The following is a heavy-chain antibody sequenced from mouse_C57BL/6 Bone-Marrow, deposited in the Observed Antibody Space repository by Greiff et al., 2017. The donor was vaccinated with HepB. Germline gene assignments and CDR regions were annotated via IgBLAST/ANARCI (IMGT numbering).Heavy chain of an antibody. Sequence: VQLQQSGAELVRPGASVKLSCTASGFNIKDDYMHWVKQRPEQGLEWIGWIDPENGDTEYASKFQGKATITADTSSNTAYLQLSSLTSEDTAVYYFTTDGYYVFMDFWGQGTSVTGSS. J-gene: IGHJ4*01. CDR3: TTDGYYVFMDF. CDR1: GFNIKDDY. CDR2: IDPENGDT. V-gene: IGHV14-4*01. D-gene: IGHD2-3*01.